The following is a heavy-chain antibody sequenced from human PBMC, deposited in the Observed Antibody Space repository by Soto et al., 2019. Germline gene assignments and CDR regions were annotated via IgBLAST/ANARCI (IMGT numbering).Heavy chain of an antibody. CDR3: ARNYYDGSGLYY. CDR1: SGSISSTSYH. Sequence: PSETLSLTCTVSSGSISSTSYHWVWIRQPPGKGLEWIGSLDYGGGTFYNPSLKSRVTISADTSKNQFSLKVNSVTAADTAVYYCARNYYDGSGLYYWGQGTLVTVPS. D-gene: IGHD3-22*01. J-gene: IGHJ4*02. CDR2: LDYGGGT. V-gene: IGHV4-39*01.